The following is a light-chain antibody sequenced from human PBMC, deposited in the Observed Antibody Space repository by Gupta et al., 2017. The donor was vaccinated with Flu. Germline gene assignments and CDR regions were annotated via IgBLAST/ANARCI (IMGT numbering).Light chain of an antibody. V-gene: IGLV3-25*02. CDR3: QSYAPSSDYVV. Sequence: SPELTQPLSVSVSPGQTAMITCSGEPLGKQYAYWYQKKPNAAPVLFLYKDTERAPGIPERFSGSNFGTTATFTISGAQAEDEADYYCQSYAPSSDYVVFGGGTKLTVL. CDR1: PLGKQY. CDR2: KDT. J-gene: IGLJ2*01.